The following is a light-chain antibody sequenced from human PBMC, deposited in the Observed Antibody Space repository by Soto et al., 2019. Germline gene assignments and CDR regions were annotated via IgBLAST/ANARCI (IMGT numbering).Light chain of an antibody. Sequence: QSVLTQPASVSGSPGQSISISCTGTSSDFGAYNSVSWYQQYPCKAHKLMIHDVSNRPSGVSDRFSGSKSGNTASLTISGLQAEDEADYYCSSYTSSSSYVFGSGTKVTVL. CDR3: SSYTSSSSYV. CDR1: SSDFGAYNS. J-gene: IGLJ1*01. V-gene: IGLV2-14*01. CDR2: DVS.